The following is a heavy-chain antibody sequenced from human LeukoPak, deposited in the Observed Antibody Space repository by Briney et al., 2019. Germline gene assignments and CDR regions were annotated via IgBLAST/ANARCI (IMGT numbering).Heavy chain of an antibody. Sequence: SGGSLRLSCAASGFTFSSYWMHWVRQVPGKGLEWVSGINWNGGSTGYADSVKGRFTISRDNAKNSLYLQMNSLRAEDTALYYCARVGWAADVWGQGTTVTVSS. V-gene: IGHV3-20*04. CDR2: INWNGGST. CDR3: ARVGWAADV. D-gene: IGHD1-26*01. CDR1: GFTFSSYW. J-gene: IGHJ6*02.